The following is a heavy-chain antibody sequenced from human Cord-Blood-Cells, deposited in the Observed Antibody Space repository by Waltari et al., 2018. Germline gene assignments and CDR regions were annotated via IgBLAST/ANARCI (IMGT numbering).Heavy chain of an antibody. CDR1: GGSFSGYY. Sequence: QVQLQQWGAGLLKPSETLSLTCAVYGGSFSGYYWRWIRQPPGKGLEWIGEINHSGSTNYNPSLKSRVTISVDTSKNQFSLKLSSVTAADTAVYYCARAGADFWSGYYDYWGQGTLVTVSS. V-gene: IGHV4-34*01. CDR3: ARAGADFWSGYYDY. J-gene: IGHJ4*02. D-gene: IGHD3-3*01. CDR2: INHSGST.